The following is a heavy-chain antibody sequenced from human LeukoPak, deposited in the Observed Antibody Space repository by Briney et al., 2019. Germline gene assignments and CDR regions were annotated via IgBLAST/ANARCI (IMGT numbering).Heavy chain of an antibody. Sequence: SETLSLTCAVYGGSFSGYYWSWIRHPPGKGLEWIGEINHSGSTNYNPSLKSRVTISVDPSKNQFSLKLSSVTAADTAVYYGARGWYGNWIRKNWFDPWGRGTLVTVSS. D-gene: IGHD1-1*01. CDR1: GGSFSGYY. CDR2: INHSGST. J-gene: IGHJ5*02. V-gene: IGHV4-34*01. CDR3: ARGWYGNWIRKNWFDP.